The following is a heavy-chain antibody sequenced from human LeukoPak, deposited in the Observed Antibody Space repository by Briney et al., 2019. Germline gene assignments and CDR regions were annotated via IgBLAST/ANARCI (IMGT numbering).Heavy chain of an antibody. J-gene: IGHJ4*02. CDR1: GGTFSSYT. V-gene: IGHV1-69*13. D-gene: IGHD3-3*01. Sequence: SVKVSCKASGGTFSSYTINWVRQAPGQGLEWMGGIIPVFGTANYVQKFQGRVTITADESTSTAYMELSSLRSEDTAVYYCARGITGDDFWSGIFDYWGQGTLATVSS. CDR3: ARGITGDDFWSGIFDY. CDR2: IIPVFGTA.